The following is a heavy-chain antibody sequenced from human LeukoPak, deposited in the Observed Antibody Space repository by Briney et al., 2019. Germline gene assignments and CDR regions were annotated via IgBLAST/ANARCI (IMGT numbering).Heavy chain of an antibody. CDR1: GYTSTSYY. CDR3: ARAVITMVRGVNLNWFDP. J-gene: IGHJ5*02. V-gene: IGHV1-46*01. CDR2: INPSGGST. Sequence: ASVKVSCKASGYTSTSYYMHWVRQAPGQGLEWMGIINPSGGSTSYAQRFQGRVTMTRDTSTSTVYMELSSLRSEDTAVYYCARAVITMVRGVNLNWFDPWGQGTLVTVSS. D-gene: IGHD3-10*01.